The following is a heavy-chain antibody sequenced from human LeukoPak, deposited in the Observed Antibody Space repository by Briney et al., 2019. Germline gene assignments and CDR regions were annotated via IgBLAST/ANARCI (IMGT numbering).Heavy chain of an antibody. CDR1: GGSFSGYY. D-gene: IGHD3-22*01. Sequence: SGTLSLTCAVYGGSFSGYYWSWIRQPPGKGLEWIGEINHSGSTNYNPSLKSRVTISVVTSKNQFSLKLSSVTAADTAVYYCAGGGGYYDSSGYYPFDYWGQGTLVTVSS. CDR3: AGGGGYYDSSGYYPFDY. CDR2: INHSGST. V-gene: IGHV4-34*01. J-gene: IGHJ4*02.